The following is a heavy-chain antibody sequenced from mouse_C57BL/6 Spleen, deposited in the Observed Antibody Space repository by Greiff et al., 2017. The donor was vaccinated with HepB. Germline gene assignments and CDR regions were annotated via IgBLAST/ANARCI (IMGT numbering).Heavy chain of an antibody. CDR2: INPNNGGT. CDR1: GYTFTDYN. Sequence: EVQLQQSGPELVKPGASVKIPCKASGYTFTDYNMDWVKQSHGKSLEWIGDINPNNGGTNYNQKFKVTATLTEDKSSSTAYMALRSLTAEDTAVYSCARENSGWFGYWGQGTLVTVSA. V-gene: IGHV1-18*01. D-gene: IGHD4-1*01. CDR3: ARENSGWFGY. J-gene: IGHJ3*01.